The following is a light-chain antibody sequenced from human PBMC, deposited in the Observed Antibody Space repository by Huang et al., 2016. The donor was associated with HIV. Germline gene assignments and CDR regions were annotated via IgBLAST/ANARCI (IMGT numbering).Light chain of an antibody. CDR1: QSISSY. CDR3: QQSYSTPWT. CDR2: AAS. J-gene: IGKJ1*01. V-gene: IGKV1-39*01. Sequence: DIQMTQSPSSLSASVGDRVTITFRASQSISSYLNWYQQKPGKAPKLLIYAASSLQSGVPSRFSGSGSGTDFTLTISSLQPEDFVTYYCQQSYSTPWTFGQGTKVEIK.